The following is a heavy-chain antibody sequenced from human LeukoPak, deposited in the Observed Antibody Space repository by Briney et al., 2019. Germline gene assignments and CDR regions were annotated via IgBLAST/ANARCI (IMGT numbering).Heavy chain of an antibody. J-gene: IGHJ4*02. D-gene: IGHD1-26*01. CDR1: GYIFTSYG. Sequence: ASVKVSCKASGYIFTSYGITWVRQAPGQGLEWMGWISTYNGDTNYAQNLQGRVTMTTDTSTSTAYMDLRSLRSDGTAVYYCARDTGSSPGDYWGQGTLVTVSS. V-gene: IGHV1-18*01. CDR3: ARDTGSSPGDY. CDR2: ISTYNGDT.